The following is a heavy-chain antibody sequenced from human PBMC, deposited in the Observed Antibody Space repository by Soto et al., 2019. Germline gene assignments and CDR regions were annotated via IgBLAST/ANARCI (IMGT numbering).Heavy chain of an antibody. CDR1: GFTFSNAW. CDR3: TTDYDDDEVYFDY. Sequence: GGSLRLSCAASGFTFSNAWMSWVRQAPGKGLEWVGRIKSKTDGGTTDYAAPVKGRFTISRDDSKNTLYLQMNSLKTEDTAVYYCTTDYDDDEVYFDYWGQGTLVTVSS. J-gene: IGHJ4*02. D-gene: IGHD3-3*01. CDR2: IKSKTDGGTT. V-gene: IGHV3-15*01.